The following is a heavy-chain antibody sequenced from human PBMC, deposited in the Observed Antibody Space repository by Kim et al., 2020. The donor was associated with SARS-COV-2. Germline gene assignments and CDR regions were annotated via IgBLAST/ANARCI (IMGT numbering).Heavy chain of an antibody. J-gene: IGHJ5*02. CDR1: GGSISSYY. Sequence: SETLSLTCTVSGGSISSYYWSWIRQPPGKGLEWIGYIYYSGSTNYNPSLKSRVTISVDTSKNQFSLKLSSVTAADTAVYYCARVKEVDYYGSGMRIDPWGQGTLVTVSS. D-gene: IGHD3-10*01. CDR3: ARVKEVDYYGSGMRIDP. CDR2: IYYSGST. V-gene: IGHV4-59*01.